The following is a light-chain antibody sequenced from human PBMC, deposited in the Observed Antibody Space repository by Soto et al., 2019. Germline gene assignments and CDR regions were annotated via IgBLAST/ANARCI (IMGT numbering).Light chain of an antibody. CDR1: SSDVGGYNF. Sequence: QSVLTQPASVSGSPGQSITISCSGTSSDVGGYNFVSWYQVHPGKAPRLILYDISSRPSGVSSRFSGSKSANTASLNISRLRAGDEADYYCSSYTTTTSLVVFGGGTKLTVL. V-gene: IGLV2-14*03. CDR2: DIS. J-gene: IGLJ2*01. CDR3: SSYTTTTSLVV.